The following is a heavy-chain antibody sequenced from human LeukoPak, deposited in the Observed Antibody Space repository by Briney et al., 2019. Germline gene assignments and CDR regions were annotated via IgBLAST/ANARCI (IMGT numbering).Heavy chain of an antibody. CDR3: ATSRSFDY. CDR2: INTDGSDT. V-gene: IGHV3-74*01. D-gene: IGHD2-2*01. Sequence: PGGSLRLSCAASGFTFSSYWMHWVRQAPAKGLVWVSRINTDGSDTSYADSVKGRFTISRDNAKNTLYLQMNSLRVEDTAVYYCATSRSFDYWGQGTLVTVSS. CDR1: GFTFSSYW. J-gene: IGHJ4*02.